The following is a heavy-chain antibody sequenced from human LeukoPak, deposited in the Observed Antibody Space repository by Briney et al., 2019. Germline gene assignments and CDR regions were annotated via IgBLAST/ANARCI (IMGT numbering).Heavy chain of an antibody. Sequence: SETLSLTCTVSGGSISGYYWSWIRQPPGKGLEWIGEINHSGSTNYNPSLKSRVTISVDTSKNQFSLKLSSVTAADTAVYYCARGRYGSGSYYFYYYGMDVWGQGTTVIVSS. CDR3: ARGRYGSGSYYFYYYGMDV. V-gene: IGHV4-34*01. CDR1: GGSISGYY. CDR2: INHSGST. J-gene: IGHJ6*02. D-gene: IGHD3-10*01.